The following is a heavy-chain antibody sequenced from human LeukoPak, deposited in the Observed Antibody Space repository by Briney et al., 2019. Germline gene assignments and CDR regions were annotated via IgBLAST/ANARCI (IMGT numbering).Heavy chain of an antibody. CDR3: AKGGIGAFDI. V-gene: IGHV3-20*04. D-gene: IGHD3-10*01. CDR2: INWNGGST. CDR1: GFTFDDYG. J-gene: IGHJ3*02. Sequence: GGSLRLSCAASGFTFDDYGMSWVRQAPGKGLEWVSGINWNGGSTGYADSVKGRFTISRDNSKNSLYLQMNSLRTEDTALYYCAKGGIGAFDIWGQGTMVTVSS.